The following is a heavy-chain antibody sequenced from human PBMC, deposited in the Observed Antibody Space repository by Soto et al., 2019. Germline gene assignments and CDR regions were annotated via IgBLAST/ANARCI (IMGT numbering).Heavy chain of an antibody. Sequence: QVHLGQSGAEVKKPGASVKVSCKGSGYGFTTYGITWVRHTPGQGLEWMAWISAHNGNTNYAQKLQGRVTVTRDTPTSTASMVLRSLRSDDTAVYYCARGRYGDYWGQGALVTVSS. CDR1: GYGFTTYG. CDR3: ARGRYGDY. CDR2: ISAHNGNT. V-gene: IGHV1-18*01. D-gene: IGHD1-1*01. J-gene: IGHJ4*02.